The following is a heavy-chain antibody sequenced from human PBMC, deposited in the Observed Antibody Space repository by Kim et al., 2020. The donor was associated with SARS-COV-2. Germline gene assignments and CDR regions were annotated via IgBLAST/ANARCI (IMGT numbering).Heavy chain of an antibody. CDR3: AKDGPPRRYTSPVILGNSGRQYDF. V-gene: IGHV3-23*01. Sequence: GGSLRLSCAASGFTFSSYAMSWVRQAPGKGLEWVSAISGSGGSTYYADSVKGRFTISRDNSKNTLYLQMNSLRAEDTAVYYCAKDGPPRRYTSPVILGNSGRQYDFWGQGTLVTVSS. D-gene: IGHD3-10*01. CDR1: GFTFSSYA. J-gene: IGHJ4*02. CDR2: ISGSGGST.